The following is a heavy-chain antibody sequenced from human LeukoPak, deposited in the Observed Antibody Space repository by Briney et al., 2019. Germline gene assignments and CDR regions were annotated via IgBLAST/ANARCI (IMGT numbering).Heavy chain of an antibody. CDR2: IKQDGSEK. Sequence: PGGSLRLSCAASGFTFSSYWMSWVRQAPGKGLEWVANIKQDGSEKYYVDSVKGRFTISRDNAENSLYLQMNSLRAEDTAVYYCARVWRFGYFDYWGQGTLVTVSS. V-gene: IGHV3-7*01. J-gene: IGHJ4*02. CDR3: ARVWRFGYFDY. CDR1: GFTFSSYW. D-gene: IGHD3-10*01.